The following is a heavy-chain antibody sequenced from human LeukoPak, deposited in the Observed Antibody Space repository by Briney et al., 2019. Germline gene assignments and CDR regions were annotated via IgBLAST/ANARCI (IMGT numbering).Heavy chain of an antibody. Sequence: ASVKVSCKASGYTFTSYAMNWVRQAPGQGLEWMGWINTNTGNPTYAQGFTGRFVFSLDTSVSTAYLQISSLKAEDTAVYYCARDLQYDYYYGMDVWGQGTTVTVSS. CDR2: INTNTGNP. V-gene: IGHV7-4-1*02. J-gene: IGHJ6*02. CDR1: GYTFTSYA. CDR3: ARDLQYDYYYGMDV.